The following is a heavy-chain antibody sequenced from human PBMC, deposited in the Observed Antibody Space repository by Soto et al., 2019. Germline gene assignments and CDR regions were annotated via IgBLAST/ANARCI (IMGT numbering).Heavy chain of an antibody. CDR1: GGSISSFY. CDR2: IYYSGST. J-gene: IGHJ4*02. V-gene: IGHV4-59*01. Sequence: SETLSLTCTVFGGSISSFYWSWIRQPPGKGLEWIGYIYYSGSTNYNPSLKSRVTISVDTSKNQFSLKLSSVTAADTAVYYCARSDGRYWGQGTLVTVSS. CDR3: ARSDGRY.